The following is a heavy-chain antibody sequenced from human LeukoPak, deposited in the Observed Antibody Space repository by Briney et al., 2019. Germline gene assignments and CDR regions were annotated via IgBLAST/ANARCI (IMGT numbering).Heavy chain of an antibody. CDR2: IYYSGST. V-gene: IGHV4-61*05. D-gene: IGHD3-22*01. Sequence: SETLSLTCTVSGGSISSSSYYWGWIRQPPGKGLEWIGYIYYSGSTNYNPSLKSRVTISVDTSKNQFSLKLSSVTAADTAVYYCARRTYYYDSSGSRGAFDIWGQGTMVTVSS. CDR1: GGSISSSSYY. J-gene: IGHJ3*02. CDR3: ARRTYYYDSSGSRGAFDI.